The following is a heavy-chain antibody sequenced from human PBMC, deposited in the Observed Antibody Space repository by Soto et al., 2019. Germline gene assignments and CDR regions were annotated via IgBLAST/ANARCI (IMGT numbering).Heavy chain of an antibody. D-gene: IGHD3-3*01. CDR1: GITFSTYR. V-gene: IGHV3-74*01. CDR3: ARENYDVWSGYYLDY. CDR2: IKSDGTVT. Sequence: EVQLVESGGGLVQPGGSLRLSCVVSGITFSTYRMHWVRQAPGKGLVWVSHIKSDGTVTHYTDSVRGRFIISRDNAKNTLFLHMNSLRAEDTAVYYCARENYDVWSGYYLDYGGQGTLVTVSS. J-gene: IGHJ4*02.